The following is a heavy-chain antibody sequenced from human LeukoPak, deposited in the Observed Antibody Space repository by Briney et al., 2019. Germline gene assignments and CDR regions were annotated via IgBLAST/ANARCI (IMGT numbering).Heavy chain of an antibody. V-gene: IGHV3-74*01. CDR3: ARDLDLGGYSSFVY. J-gene: IGHJ4*02. CDR1: GFTFSTYFW. D-gene: IGHD4-23*01. Sequence: GGSLRLSCAAAGFTFSTYFWMHWVRQAPGKGLVWVSRLRSDGGSSAYADFVRGRFTISRDNARNTLYLQMNSLRAEDTAVYYCARDLDLGGYSSFVYWGQGTLVTVSS. CDR2: LRSDGGSS.